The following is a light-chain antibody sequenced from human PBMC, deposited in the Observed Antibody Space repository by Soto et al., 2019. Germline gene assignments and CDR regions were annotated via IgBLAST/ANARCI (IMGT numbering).Light chain of an antibody. CDR3: QQYDTSPVT. CDR2: GAS. Sequence: DILLTQFPGTLSLSPGERATLSCRASQIIPTCFLAWFQQKSGQAPRLLLYGASTRATGIPDRFPGSGSGTDFTLTSSRLEPEDFAVYYCQQYDTSPVTCGQGTKMEI. V-gene: IGKV3-20*01. CDR1: QIIPTCF. J-gene: IGKJ2*01.